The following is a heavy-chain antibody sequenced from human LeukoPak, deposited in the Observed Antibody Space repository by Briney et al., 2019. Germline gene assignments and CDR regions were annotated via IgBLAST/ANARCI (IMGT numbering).Heavy chain of an antibody. CDR2: INAGNGNT. V-gene: IGHV1-3*01. D-gene: IGHD2-2*01. CDR1: GYTFTSYA. CDR3: ARGQSAYCSSSSCYGGYFDY. Sequence: ASVKVSCKASGYTFTSYAMHWVRQAPGQRPEWMGWINAGNGNTKYSQKFQGRVTITRDTSASTAYMELSSLRPEDTAVYYCARGQSAYCSSSSCYGGYFDYWGQGTLVTVSS. J-gene: IGHJ4*02.